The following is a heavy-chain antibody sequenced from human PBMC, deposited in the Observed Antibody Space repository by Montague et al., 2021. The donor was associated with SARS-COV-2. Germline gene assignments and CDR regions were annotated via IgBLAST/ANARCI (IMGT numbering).Heavy chain of an antibody. D-gene: IGHD2-8*02. Sequence: SETLSLTCTVSGGSISRYYWSWIRQSPGKGLEWIGYIEYSGSTNYSPSLKSRVTISMDTSESQFSLKMTSVTAADTAVYYCARLESSWWFFDYWGQGTLVTVSS. V-gene: IGHV4-59*12. CDR1: GGSISRYY. J-gene: IGHJ4*02. CDR3: ARLESSWWFFDY. CDR2: IEYSGST.